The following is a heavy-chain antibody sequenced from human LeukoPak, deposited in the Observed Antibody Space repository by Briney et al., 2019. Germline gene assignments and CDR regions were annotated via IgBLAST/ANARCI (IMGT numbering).Heavy chain of an antibody. V-gene: IGHV4-39*01. D-gene: IGHD3-22*01. CDR1: GGSISSSSYY. Sequence: PSETLSLTCTVSGGSISSSSYYWGWIRQPPGKGLEWIGSIYYSGSTYYNPSLKSRVTISVDTSKNQFSLKLSSVTAADTAVYYCARLGGGYYLYYFDYWGQGTLVTVSP. CDR2: IYYSGST. J-gene: IGHJ4*02. CDR3: ARLGGGYYLYYFDY.